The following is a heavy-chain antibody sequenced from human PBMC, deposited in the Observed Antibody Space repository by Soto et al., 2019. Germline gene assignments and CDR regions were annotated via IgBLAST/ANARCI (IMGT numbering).Heavy chain of an antibody. CDR2: INHSGST. V-gene: IGHV4-34*01. CDR1: GGSFSGYY. J-gene: IGHJ5*02. CDR3: ASRASYAISAHWFDA. Sequence: QVQLQQWGAGLLKPSETLSLTCAVYGGSFSGYYWSWIRQPPGKGLEWIGEINHSGSTNYNPSLKSRVTISVDTSKNQFSLKLSSVTAADTAVHYCASRASYAISAHWFDAWGQGTLVTVSS. D-gene: IGHD2-8*01.